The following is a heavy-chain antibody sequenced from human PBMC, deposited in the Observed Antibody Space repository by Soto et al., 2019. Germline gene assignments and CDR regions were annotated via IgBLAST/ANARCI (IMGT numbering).Heavy chain of an antibody. CDR1: GYTFTDYY. CDR3: ASSEAVPTTSYYYWYIDV. J-gene: IGHJ6*03. Sequence: QVQLVQSGAEVKKPGASVRISCKASGYTFTDYYLHWVRQAPGQGLEWMGIMNPSGGVTSYAQKFQGRVAVTRDTSTSTVYMTLSSLRSEDTAVYYCASSEAVPTTSYYYWYIDVWGKGTTVTVSS. V-gene: IGHV1-46*03. D-gene: IGHD2-2*01. CDR2: MNPSGGVT.